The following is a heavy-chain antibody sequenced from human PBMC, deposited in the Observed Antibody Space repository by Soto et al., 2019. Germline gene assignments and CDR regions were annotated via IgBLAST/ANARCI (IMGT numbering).Heavy chain of an antibody. CDR3: AKDLPRGYSYGYYYYYGMDV. CDR2: ISGSGGST. V-gene: IGHV3-23*01. D-gene: IGHD5-18*01. Sequence: GGSLRLSCAASGFTFSSYAMSWVRQAPGKGLEWVSAISGSGGSTYYADSVKGRFTISRDNSKNTLYLQMNSLRAEDTAVYYCAKDLPRGYSYGYYYYYGMDVWGQGTTVTVSS. CDR1: GFTFSSYA. J-gene: IGHJ6*02.